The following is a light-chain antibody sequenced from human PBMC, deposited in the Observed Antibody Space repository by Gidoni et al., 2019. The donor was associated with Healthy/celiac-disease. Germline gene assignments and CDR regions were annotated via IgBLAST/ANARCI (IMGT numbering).Light chain of an antibody. CDR3: QQRSNWPLT. Sequence: EIVLTQSPATLSLSPGERATLSCRDSQSVSSYLAWYQQKPGQAPRLLIYDSSNRATGIPARFSVSGSGTDFTLTISSLEPEDFAVYYCQQRSNWPLTFGGGTKVEIK. V-gene: IGKV3-11*01. CDR1: QSVSSY. CDR2: DSS. J-gene: IGKJ4*01.